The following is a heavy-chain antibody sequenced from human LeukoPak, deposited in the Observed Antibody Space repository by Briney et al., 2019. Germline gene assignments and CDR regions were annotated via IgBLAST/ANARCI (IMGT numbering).Heavy chain of an antibody. Sequence: SVKVSCKASGGTFSSYAISWVRQAPGQGLEWMGGIIPIFGTANYAQKFQGRVTITADESTSTAYMELGSLRSEDTAVYYCARSRMYYDILTGYPDAFDIWGQGTMVTVSS. V-gene: IGHV1-69*01. J-gene: IGHJ3*02. CDR1: GGTFSSYA. CDR3: ARSRMYYDILTGYPDAFDI. CDR2: IIPIFGTA. D-gene: IGHD3-9*01.